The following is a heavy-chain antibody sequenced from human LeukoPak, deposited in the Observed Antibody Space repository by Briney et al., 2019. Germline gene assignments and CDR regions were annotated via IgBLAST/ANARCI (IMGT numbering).Heavy chain of an antibody. Sequence: SETLSLTCAVYGDSFSGHYWSWIRQPPGKGLEWIGEITDGGRTSYSPSLKRRATISIVPSQSQFSLQLDSVTAADTAIYYCVRRTRVAMPNALDLISDFWGQGTLVTVSS. J-gene: IGHJ4*02. V-gene: IGHV4-34*01. D-gene: IGHD2-2*01. CDR2: ITDGGRT. CDR1: GDSFSGHY. CDR3: VRRTRVAMPNALDLISDF.